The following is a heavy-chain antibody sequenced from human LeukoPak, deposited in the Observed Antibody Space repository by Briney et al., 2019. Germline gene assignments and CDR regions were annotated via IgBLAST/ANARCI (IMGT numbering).Heavy chain of an antibody. CDR1: GFTVSDYS. J-gene: IGHJ4*02. Sequence: GGSLRLSCAASGFTVSDYSINWVCQAPGKGLESVSSINPTSTSIYYADAVKGRFIISRDKAKSSLFLRMNSLRAEDTALYYCVRLRRNSDRSGYYYYYNYWGQGILVTVSS. D-gene: IGHD3-22*01. CDR2: INPTSTSI. V-gene: IGHV3-21*01. CDR3: VRLRRNSDRSGYYYYYNY.